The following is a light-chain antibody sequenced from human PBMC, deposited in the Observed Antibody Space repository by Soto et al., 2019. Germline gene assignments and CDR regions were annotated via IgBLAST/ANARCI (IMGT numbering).Light chain of an antibody. CDR2: EGS. CDR1: SSDVGGSNL. Sequence: QAVLTQPASVSGSPGQSITISFTGTSSDVGGSNLVSWYQQHPGKAPKLMIYEGSKRPSGVSNRFSGSKSGNTASLTISGLMAEDEADYYCCSYAGSSTPYVFGTGTKLTVL. J-gene: IGLJ1*01. CDR3: CSYAGSSTPYV. V-gene: IGLV2-23*01.